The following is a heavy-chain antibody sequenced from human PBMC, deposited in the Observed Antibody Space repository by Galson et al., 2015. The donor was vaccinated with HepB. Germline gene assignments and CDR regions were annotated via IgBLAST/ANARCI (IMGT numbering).Heavy chain of an antibody. CDR3: AHTVLGYSSSWDTYYFDY. CDR2: IYWDDDK. V-gene: IGHV2-5*02. Sequence: PALVKPTQTLTLTCTFSGFSLSTSGVGVGWIRQPPGKALEWLALIYWDDDKRYSPSLKSRLTITKDTSKNQVVLTMTNMDPVDTATYYCAHTVLGYSSSWDTYYFDYWGQGTLVTVSS. D-gene: IGHD6-13*01. CDR1: GFSLSTSGVG. J-gene: IGHJ4*02.